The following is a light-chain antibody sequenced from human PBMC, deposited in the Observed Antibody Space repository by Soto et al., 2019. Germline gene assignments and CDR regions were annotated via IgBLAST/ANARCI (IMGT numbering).Light chain of an antibody. J-gene: IGKJ3*01. CDR1: QSVTSSC. CDR2: TTS. Sequence: EIVLTQSPAPLSLSPGERATLSCTASQSVTSSCLAWYQRKPGQPPRLLIHTTSSRATDIPDRLSGSGSATEYTLTISSLQPEDFAVYYCQQCGGSPLFSFGPGTRVDI. CDR3: QQCGGSPLFS. V-gene: IGKV3-20*01.